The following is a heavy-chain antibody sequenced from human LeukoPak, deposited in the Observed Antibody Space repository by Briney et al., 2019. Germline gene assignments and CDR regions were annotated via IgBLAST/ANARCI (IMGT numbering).Heavy chain of an antibody. J-gene: IGHJ4*02. CDR1: GGSISSYY. D-gene: IGHD3-22*01. Sequence: PSGTLSLTCTVSGGSISSYYWSWIRQPAGKGLEWIGRIYTSGSTNYNPSLKSRVTISVDKSKNQFSLKLSSVTAADTAVYYCARYVYYDSSGYYFDYWGQGTLVTVSS. CDR2: IYTSGST. CDR3: ARYVYYDSSGYYFDY. V-gene: IGHV4-4*07.